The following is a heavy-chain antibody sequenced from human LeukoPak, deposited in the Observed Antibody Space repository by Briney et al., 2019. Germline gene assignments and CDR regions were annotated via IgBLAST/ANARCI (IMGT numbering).Heavy chain of an antibody. D-gene: IGHD1-7*01. Sequence: GGSLRLCCAASGFTFSSYEMNWVRQAPGKGLERVSYISSSGSTIYYADSVKGRFTISRDNAKNSVYLQMNSLRAEDTAVYYCARVGYNWNYGYWYFDLWGRGTLVTVSS. CDR2: ISSSGSTI. V-gene: IGHV3-48*03. J-gene: IGHJ2*01. CDR3: ARVGYNWNYGYWYFDL. CDR1: GFTFSSYE.